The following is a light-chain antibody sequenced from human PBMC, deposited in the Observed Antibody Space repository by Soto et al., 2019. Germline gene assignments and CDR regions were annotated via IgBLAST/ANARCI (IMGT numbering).Light chain of an antibody. J-gene: IGKJ2*01. CDR1: QSIGSSY. CDR3: TYSVYSSYT. Sequence: EIVLTQSPGTLSLSPGERATLSCRASQSIGSSYLAWYQQKPGQAPRLLIYGASSRATDIPDRFSVSGSGTDFTLTISRLDPEDFAENYCTYSVYSSYTFGHGTQLPIK. V-gene: IGKV3-20*01. CDR2: GAS.